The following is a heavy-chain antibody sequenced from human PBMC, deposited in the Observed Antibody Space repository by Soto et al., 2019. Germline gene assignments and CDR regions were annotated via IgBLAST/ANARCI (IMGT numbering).Heavy chain of an antibody. Sequence: SVKVSCKASGGTFSSYAISWVRQAPGQGLEWMGGIIPIFGTANYAQKFQGRVTITADESTSTAYMELSSLRSGDTAVYYCARSLDGYNTVYYFDYWGQGTLVTVSS. J-gene: IGHJ4*02. V-gene: IGHV1-69*13. CDR3: ARSLDGYNTVYYFDY. D-gene: IGHD5-12*01. CDR1: GGTFSSYA. CDR2: IIPIFGTA.